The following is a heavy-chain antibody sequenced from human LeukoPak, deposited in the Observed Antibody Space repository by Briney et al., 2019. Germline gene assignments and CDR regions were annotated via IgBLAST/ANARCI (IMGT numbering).Heavy chain of an antibody. J-gene: IGHJ4*02. Sequence: ASVKVSCKASGYTFTDYYMHWVRQAPGQGLEWMGWINPKSGGRSYAQRFQGRVTMTRDTSISTAYMELSRPRSDDTAVYYCATGERLVPAAMWFDYWGQGTLVTVSS. CDR1: GYTFTDYY. V-gene: IGHV1-2*02. CDR3: ATGERLVPAAMWFDY. D-gene: IGHD2-2*01. CDR2: INPKSGGR.